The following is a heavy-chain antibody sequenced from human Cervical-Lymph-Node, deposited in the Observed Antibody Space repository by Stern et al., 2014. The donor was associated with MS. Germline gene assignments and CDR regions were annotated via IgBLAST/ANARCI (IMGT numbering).Heavy chain of an antibody. CDR2: IYYSGST. Sequence: QVQLQESGPGLVKPSQTLSLTCTVSGGSISSGGYHWSWIRQHPGKGLEWIGYIYYSGSTYYNPSLKSRVTISVDTSKNQFSLKLSSVTAADTAVYYCARMWKVSGYIYGSDWYFDLWGRGTLVTVSS. CDR3: ARMWKVSGYIYGSDWYFDL. D-gene: IGHD5-18*01. J-gene: IGHJ2*01. V-gene: IGHV4-31*03. CDR1: GGSISSGGYH.